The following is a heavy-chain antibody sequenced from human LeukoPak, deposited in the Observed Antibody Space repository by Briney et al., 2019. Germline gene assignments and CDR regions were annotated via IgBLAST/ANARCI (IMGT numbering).Heavy chain of an antibody. Sequence: GESLKISCQGSGYSFTSYWIGWVRQMPGKGLEWMGIIYPGDSDARYSPSFQGQVTISADKSISTAYLHWSSLKASDTAMYDCARWRGYCSSTYCYQPLDYWGQGTLVTVSS. CDR1: GYSFTSYW. CDR2: IYPGDSDA. D-gene: IGHD2-2*01. J-gene: IGHJ4*02. V-gene: IGHV5-51*01. CDR3: ARWRGYCSSTYCYQPLDY.